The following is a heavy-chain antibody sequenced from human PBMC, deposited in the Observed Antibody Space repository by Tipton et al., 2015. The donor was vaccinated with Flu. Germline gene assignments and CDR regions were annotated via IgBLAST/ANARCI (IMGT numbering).Heavy chain of an antibody. J-gene: IGHJ4*02. V-gene: IGHV4-39*07. D-gene: IGHD2-15*01. CDR1: GGPILDSDYY. Sequence: LRLSCTVSGGPILDSDYYWDWVRQSPGKGLEWIGAVYYSGSTYYNPSLKGRVTILVDTANNHFSLILTSVTAADTGMYYCASLGPGGVAAIPPDYGGQGTPVTVSS. CDR3: ASLGPGGVAAIPPDY. CDR2: VYYSGST.